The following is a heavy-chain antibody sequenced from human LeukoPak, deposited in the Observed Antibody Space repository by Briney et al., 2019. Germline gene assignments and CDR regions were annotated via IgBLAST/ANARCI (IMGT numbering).Heavy chain of an antibody. CDR1: GYTFTGYY. CDR3: ARLMVRRVIISNFDY. CDR2: ITPNSGGA. Sequence: ASVKISCTASGYTFTGYYMHWVRQAPGQGLEWMGWITPNSGGANYAQKFQGRVTVTRDTSVSTAYVELSRLRSDDTAVYYCARLMVRRVIISNFDYWGQGTLVTVSS. D-gene: IGHD3-10*01. J-gene: IGHJ4*02. V-gene: IGHV1-2*02.